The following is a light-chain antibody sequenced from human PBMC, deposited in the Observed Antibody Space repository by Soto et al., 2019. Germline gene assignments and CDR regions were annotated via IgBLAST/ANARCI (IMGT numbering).Light chain of an antibody. Sequence: QSVLTQPPSASGAPGQRVTISCSGSASNIGRDPVNWYQQVPGTAPKLLIYENNHRPSGVPDRFSGSKSGTSASLVISGLQSEDEAEYFCAGWDGSLKGSVFGTGTQLTVL. CDR3: AGWDGSLKGSV. J-gene: IGLJ1*01. CDR2: ENN. V-gene: IGLV1-44*01. CDR1: ASNIGRDP.